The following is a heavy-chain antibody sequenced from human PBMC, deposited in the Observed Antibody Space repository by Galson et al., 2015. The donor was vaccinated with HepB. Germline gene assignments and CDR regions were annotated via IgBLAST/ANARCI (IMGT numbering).Heavy chain of an antibody. Sequence: SLRLSCAASGFTFSNAWMSWVRQAPGKGLEWVSYISSSSNTIRYADSVKGRFTISRDNAKNSLYLQMNSLRDEDTAVYYCASLHYYERSGYAYWGQGTLVTVSS. CDR1: GFTFSNAW. D-gene: IGHD3-22*01. CDR3: ASLHYYERSGYAY. CDR2: ISSSSNTI. J-gene: IGHJ4*02. V-gene: IGHV3-48*02.